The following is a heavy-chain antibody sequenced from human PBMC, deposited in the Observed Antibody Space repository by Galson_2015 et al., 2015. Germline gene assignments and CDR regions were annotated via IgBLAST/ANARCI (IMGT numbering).Heavy chain of an antibody. Sequence: SLRLSCAASAFTFSRYWMSWVRQAPGKGLEWVADIKQDGSEKNYVDSVKGRFAISRDNAKNSLYLLINSLRAEDTAVYYCARIAYDTTGYTGYTPYFYYGMDVWGQGTTVPVSS. D-gene: IGHD3-22*01. V-gene: IGHV3-7*01. CDR3: ARIAYDTTGYTGYTPYFYYGMDV. J-gene: IGHJ6*02. CDR2: IKQDGSEK. CDR1: AFTFSRYW.